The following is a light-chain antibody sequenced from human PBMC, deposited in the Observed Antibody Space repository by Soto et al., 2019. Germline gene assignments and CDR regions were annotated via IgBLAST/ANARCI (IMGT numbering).Light chain of an antibody. J-gene: IGLJ2*01. V-gene: IGLV4-69*01. CDR3: QTWGTGFQF. CDR2: LNNDGSH. CDR1: SGHSSYA. Sequence: QPVLTQSPSASASLGASVKLTCTLSSGHSSYAIAWHQKQPGKGPRYLMDLNNDGSHTKGDGIPDRFSGSSSGADRFLISSRLQSEDEADYYCQTWGTGFQFFGGGTKVTVL.